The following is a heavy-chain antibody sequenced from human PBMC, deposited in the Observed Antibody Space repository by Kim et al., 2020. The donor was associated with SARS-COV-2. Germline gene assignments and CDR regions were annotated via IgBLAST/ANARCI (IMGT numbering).Heavy chain of an antibody. D-gene: IGHD1-26*01. V-gene: IGHV3-30-3*01. Sequence: GGSLRLSCAAFGLTFKTYAMHWVRQAPGKGLEGVAGISYDGDNEYNADSVKGRFTISRDNSRNTLYLQMSSLRPVDTAVYYCAVGSYYGLRPGSEYILH. CDR1: GLTFKTYA. CDR2: ISYDGDNE. CDR3: AVGSYYGLRPGSEYILH. J-gene: IGHJ1*01.